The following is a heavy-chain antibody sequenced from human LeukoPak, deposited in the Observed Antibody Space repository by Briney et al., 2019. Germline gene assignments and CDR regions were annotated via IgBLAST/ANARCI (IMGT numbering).Heavy chain of an antibody. Sequence: SQTLSLTCAVSGGSISSGGYSWSWIRQPPGKGLEWIGYIYHSGSTYYNPSLKSRVTISVDRSKNQFSLKLSSVPAADTAGYYCARAVQGRRRGGGYFDYWGQGTLVTVSS. J-gene: IGHJ4*02. CDR2: IYHSGST. CDR1: GGSISSGGYS. D-gene: IGHD3-10*01. CDR3: ARAVQGRRRGGGYFDY. V-gene: IGHV4-30-2*01.